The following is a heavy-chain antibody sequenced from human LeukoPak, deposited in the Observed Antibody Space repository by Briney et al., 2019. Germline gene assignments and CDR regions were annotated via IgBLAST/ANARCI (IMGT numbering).Heavy chain of an antibody. V-gene: IGHV3-53*01. Sequence: GGSLRLSCAASGFTVSSDYMSWVRQAPGKGLEWVSVIYSGGSTYYADSVKGRFTISRDKSKNTLYLQMNSLRAEDTAVYYCARGPYGSGSYWVDYWGQGTLVSVSS. CDR1: GFTVSSDY. J-gene: IGHJ4*02. CDR2: IYSGGST. D-gene: IGHD3-10*01. CDR3: ARGPYGSGSYWVDY.